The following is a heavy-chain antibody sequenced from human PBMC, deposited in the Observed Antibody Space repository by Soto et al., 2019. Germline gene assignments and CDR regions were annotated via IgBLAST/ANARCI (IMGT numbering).Heavy chain of an antibody. CDR1: GFTFSSYA. CDR2: ISGGGGST. Sequence: GGSLRLSCAASGFTFSSYAMSWVRQAPGKGLEWVSAISGGGGSTYYADSVKGRCTISRDNSQNTLYLQMNSLRAEEAAVYYCAKDLAYSCCSGGSCYDYYYDYGMDVWGQGTTGTVSS. D-gene: IGHD2-15*01. J-gene: IGHJ6*02. CDR3: AKDLAYSCCSGGSCYDYYYDYGMDV. V-gene: IGHV3-23*01.